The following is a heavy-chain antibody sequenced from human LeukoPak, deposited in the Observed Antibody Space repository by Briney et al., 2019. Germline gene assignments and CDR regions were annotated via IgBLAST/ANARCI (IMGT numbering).Heavy chain of an antibody. CDR3: ARGRAEGYYDSSGYHRY. CDR2: INHSGTT. Sequence: SETLSLTCAVYGGSFSGYYWSWIRQPPEKGPEWIGEINHSGTTNYNPSLKSRVTISVDTSKNQFSLKLSSVTAADTAVYYCARGRAEGYYDSSGYHRYWGQGTLVTVSS. CDR1: GGSFSGYY. J-gene: IGHJ4*02. V-gene: IGHV4-34*01. D-gene: IGHD3-22*01.